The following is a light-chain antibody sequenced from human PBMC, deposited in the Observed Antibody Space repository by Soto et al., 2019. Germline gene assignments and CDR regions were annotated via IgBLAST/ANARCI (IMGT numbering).Light chain of an antibody. Sequence: QSVLTQPASVSGSPGQSITISFTGTSSDVGGNKYVSWYQQHPGEAPKLMIYEVSNRPSGVSNRFSGSKSGNTASLTISGLQAEDEADYYCSSYTSSTTYVLGTATKLTV. CDR1: SSDVGGNKY. CDR3: SSYTSSTTYV. J-gene: IGLJ1*01. CDR2: EVS. V-gene: IGLV2-14*01.